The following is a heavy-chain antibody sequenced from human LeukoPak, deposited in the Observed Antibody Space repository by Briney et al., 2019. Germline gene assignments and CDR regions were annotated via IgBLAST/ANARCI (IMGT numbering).Heavy chain of an antibody. Sequence: QAGGSLRLSCAASGFTFSSYAMSWVRQAPGKGLEWVSAISGSGGSTYYADSVKGRFTISRDNSKNTLYLQMNSLRAEDTAVCYCAKHTKPKIAAAVVDYWGQGTLVTVSS. CDR3: AKHTKPKIAAAVVDY. J-gene: IGHJ4*02. V-gene: IGHV3-23*01. CDR2: ISGSGGST. CDR1: GFTFSSYA. D-gene: IGHD6-13*01.